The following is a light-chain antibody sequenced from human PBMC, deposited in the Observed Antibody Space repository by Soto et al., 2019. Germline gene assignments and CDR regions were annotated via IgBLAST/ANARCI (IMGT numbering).Light chain of an antibody. CDR1: QSVSSN. V-gene: IGKV3-15*01. CDR3: QKYNNWSGST. J-gene: IGKJ2*02. CDR2: GAS. Sequence: EIVMTQSPATLSVSPGERATLSCRASQSVSSNLACYQHKPGQSPRLLIYGASTRATGIPARFSGSGYGTEFTLTISSLQSEDFEVYYCQKYNNWSGSTFGQGTKLEIK.